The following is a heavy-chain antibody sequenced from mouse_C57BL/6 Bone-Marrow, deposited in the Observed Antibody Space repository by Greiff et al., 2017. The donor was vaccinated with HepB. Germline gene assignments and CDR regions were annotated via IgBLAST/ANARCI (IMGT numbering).Heavy chain of an antibody. Sequence: VQLQQSGAELVRPGASVTLSCKASGYTFTDYEMHWVKQTPVHGLEWIGAIDPETGGTAYNQKFKGKAILTADKSSSTAYMELRSLTSEDSAVYYCTRKYYYGSSYDYWGQGTLVTASA. D-gene: IGHD1-1*01. CDR2: IDPETGGT. J-gene: IGHJ3*01. CDR1: GYTFTDYE. CDR3: TRKYYYGSSYDY. V-gene: IGHV1-15*01.